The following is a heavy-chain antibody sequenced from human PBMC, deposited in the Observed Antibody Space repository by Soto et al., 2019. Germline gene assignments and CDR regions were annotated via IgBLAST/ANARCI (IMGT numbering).Heavy chain of an antibody. Sequence: QVQLVESGGGLVEPGGSLRLSCVASGFIFTDYSLTWIRQAPGKGLEWISYITKGGETTQHADSVKGRFTISRDNAKKVLFLQMNSLRAEDTAVYYCARDPQRRDGYNFDSWGRGTLVTVSS. J-gene: IGHJ4*02. CDR2: ITKGGETT. CDR1: GFIFTDYS. D-gene: IGHD5-12*01. V-gene: IGHV3-11*01. CDR3: ARDPQRRDGYNFDS.